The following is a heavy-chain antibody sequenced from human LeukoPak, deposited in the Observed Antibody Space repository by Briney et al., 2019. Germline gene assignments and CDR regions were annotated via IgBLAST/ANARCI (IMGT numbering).Heavy chain of an antibody. D-gene: IGHD6-13*01. CDR1: GFTFSRYW. CDR2: IKQDGSEK. CDR3: ARDRTIAAAGSFELDY. Sequence: GGSLRLSCAASGFTFSRYWMSWVRQAPGKGLEWVANIKQDGSEKHYVDSVKGRFTISRDNAKNSLYLQMNSLRAEDTAVYYCARDRTIAAAGSFELDYWGQGTLVTVSS. V-gene: IGHV3-7*01. J-gene: IGHJ4*02.